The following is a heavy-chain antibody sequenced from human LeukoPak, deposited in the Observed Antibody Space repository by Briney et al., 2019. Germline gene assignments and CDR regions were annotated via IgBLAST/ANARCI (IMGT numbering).Heavy chain of an antibody. D-gene: IGHD3-9*01. CDR3: AATYYDILTGYYPYYFDY. J-gene: IGHJ4*02. Sequence: PSETLSLTCAVYGGSFSGYYWSWIRQPPGKGLEWVGEINHSGSTNYNPALERRGTISLEKSKKKTSLKLSSVTAAETAVYYCAATYYDILTGYYPYYFDYWGQGTLVTVSS. V-gene: IGHV4-34*01. CDR2: INHSGST. CDR1: GGSFSGYY.